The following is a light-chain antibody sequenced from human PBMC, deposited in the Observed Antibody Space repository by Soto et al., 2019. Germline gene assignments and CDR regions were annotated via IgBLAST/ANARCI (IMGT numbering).Light chain of an antibody. V-gene: IGKV3-20*01. CDR2: DVF. CDR3: QQYFDSVYT. CDR1: QSITNNH. Sequence: ELVLTQSPGTLSLSPGERATLSCWAIQSITNNHLAWYQLKPGQAPRLLIYDVFIRATAIPDRFIGSGSGTDFTLNISRLDPEDFAVYYCQQYFDSVYTFGQGTKLEIK. J-gene: IGKJ2*01.